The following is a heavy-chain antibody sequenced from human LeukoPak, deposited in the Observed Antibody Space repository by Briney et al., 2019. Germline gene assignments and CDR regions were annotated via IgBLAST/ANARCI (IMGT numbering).Heavy chain of an antibody. V-gene: IGHV4-30-4*01. J-gene: IGHJ5*02. CDR2: IYYSGST. D-gene: IGHD3-3*01. Sequence: PSQTLSLTCTVSGGSISSGDYYWSWIRQPPGKGLEWIGYIYYSGSTYYNPSLKSRVTISVDTSKNQFSLKLSSVTAADTAVYYCAREMNDFWSGYFWFDPWGQGTLVTVSS. CDR1: GGSISSGDYY. CDR3: AREMNDFWSGYFWFDP.